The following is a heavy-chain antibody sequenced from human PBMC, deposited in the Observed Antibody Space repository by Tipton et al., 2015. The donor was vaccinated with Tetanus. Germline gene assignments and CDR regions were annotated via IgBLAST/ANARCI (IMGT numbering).Heavy chain of an antibody. CDR3: ARDNTRYSGSSVATFDI. CDR1: GASISSYY. D-gene: IGHD6-6*01. J-gene: IGHJ3*02. CDR2: VYNSGST. V-gene: IGHV4-4*07. Sequence: TLSLTCTVPGASISSYYWSWIRQPAGKGLEWIGLVYNSGSTDYNPSLKSRLAMSLDTSKNQFSLTLSSVTAADTAVYYCARDNTRYSGSSVATFDIWGQGTMVTVSS.